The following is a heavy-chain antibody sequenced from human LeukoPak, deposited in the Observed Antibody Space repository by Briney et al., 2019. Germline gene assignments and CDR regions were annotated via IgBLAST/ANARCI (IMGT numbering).Heavy chain of an antibody. J-gene: IGHJ5*02. CDR1: GFIFCNYG. CDR2: IKEDGSEK. Sequence: QPGGSLRLSCAASGFIFCNYGMSWVRQVPGKGLEWVANIKEDGSEKYYVDSVKGRFTISRDNAKNSLSLQVNSLSAEDTAVYYCAKPYSSSWYGEENWFDPWGQGTLVTVSS. CDR3: AKPYSSSWYGEENWFDP. D-gene: IGHD6-13*01. V-gene: IGHV3-7*01.